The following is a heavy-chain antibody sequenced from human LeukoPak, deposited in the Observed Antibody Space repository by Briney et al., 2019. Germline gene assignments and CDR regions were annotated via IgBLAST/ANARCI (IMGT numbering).Heavy chain of an antibody. D-gene: IGHD6-13*01. V-gene: IGHV3-21*01. CDR2: TSSSSSYI. CDR3: ARLRGIAAAGSDY. J-gene: IGHJ4*02. CDR1: GFTFSSYS. Sequence: GGSLRLSCAASGFTFSSYSMNRVRQAPGKGLEWVSSTSSSSSYIYYADSVKGRFTISRDNAKNSLYLQMNSLRAEDTAVYYCARLRGIAAAGSDYWGQGTLVTVSS.